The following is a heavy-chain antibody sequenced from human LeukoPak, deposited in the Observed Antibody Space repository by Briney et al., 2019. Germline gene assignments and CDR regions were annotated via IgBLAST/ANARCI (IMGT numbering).Heavy chain of an antibody. J-gene: IGHJ3*02. CDR3: AKDLSGYYDSSGYYMGLNDASDI. CDR1: GFTFDDYA. CDR2: ISWNSGSI. D-gene: IGHD3-22*01. Sequence: PGGSLRLSCAASGFTFDDYAMHWVRQAPGKGLEWVSGISWNSGSIGYADSVKGRFTISRDNAKNSLYLQMNSLRAEDTALYYCAKDLSGYYDSSGYYMGLNDASDIWGQGTMVTVSS. V-gene: IGHV3-9*01.